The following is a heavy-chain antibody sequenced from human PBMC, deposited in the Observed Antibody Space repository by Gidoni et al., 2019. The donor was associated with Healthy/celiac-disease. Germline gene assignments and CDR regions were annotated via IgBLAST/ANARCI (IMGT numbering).Heavy chain of an antibody. CDR1: GFTFSSYG. V-gene: IGHV3-33*01. Sequence: QVQLVESGGGVVQLGRSLRLSRSAFGFTFSSYGMHWVRQAPGKGLEWVAVIWYDGSNKYYAESVKGRFTISRDNSKNTLYLQMNSLRAEDTAVYYCARVEGYYYGMDVWGQGTTVTVSS. CDR2: IWYDGSNK. J-gene: IGHJ6*02. CDR3: ARVEGYYYGMDV.